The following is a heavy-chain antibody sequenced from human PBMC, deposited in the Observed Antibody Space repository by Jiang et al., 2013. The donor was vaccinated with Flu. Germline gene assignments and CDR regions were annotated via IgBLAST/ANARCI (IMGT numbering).Heavy chain of an antibody. CDR2: IYHGGTT. D-gene: IGHD3-10*01. J-gene: IGHJ6*02. V-gene: IGHV4-4*02. Sequence: PGLVKPSGTLSLTCTVSGGSISTNNWWNWVRQAPGKGLEWIAEIYHGGTTKYNPSLKSRVNISIDRSKNQFSLKMNSVTAADTAVYYCARAGGDYNYYGLDVWGQGTTVTVSS. CDR1: GGSISTNNW. CDR3: ARAGGDYNYYGLDV.